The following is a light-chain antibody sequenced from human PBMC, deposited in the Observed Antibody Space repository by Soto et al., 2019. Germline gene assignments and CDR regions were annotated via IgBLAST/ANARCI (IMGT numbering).Light chain of an antibody. CDR2: DVS. J-gene: IGLJ1*01. CDR1: SSDVGGYNY. CDR3: CSYAGSYTYV. V-gene: IGLV2-11*01. Sequence: QSVLTQPRSVSGSPGQSVTISCTGTSSDVGGYNYVSWYQQHPGKAPKLMIYDVSKRPSGVPDRLSGSKSGNTASLTISGLQAEDEADYHCCSYAGSYTYVLGTGTKVTVL.